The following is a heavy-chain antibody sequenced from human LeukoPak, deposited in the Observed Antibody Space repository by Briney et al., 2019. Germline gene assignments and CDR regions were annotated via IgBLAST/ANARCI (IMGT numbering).Heavy chain of an antibody. CDR2: IYTSGST. V-gene: IGHV4-4*07. CDR1: GGSISSYY. CDR3: AGYGYCSSTSCYTSYAFDI. Sequence: SETLSLTCTVSGGSISSYYWSWIRQPAGKGLEWIGRIYTSGSTNYNPSLKSRVTMSVDTSKNQFSLKLSSVTAADTAVYYCAGYGYCSSTSCYTSYAFDIWGQGTMVTVSS. J-gene: IGHJ3*02. D-gene: IGHD2-2*02.